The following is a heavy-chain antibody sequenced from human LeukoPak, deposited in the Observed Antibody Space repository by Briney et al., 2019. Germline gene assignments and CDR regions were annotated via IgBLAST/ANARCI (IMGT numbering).Heavy chain of an antibody. D-gene: IGHD3-3*01. CDR3: AKENQGGTYYDFWSGPDAFDI. J-gene: IGHJ3*02. V-gene: IGHV3-23*01. CDR2: INGTSINT. Sequence: GGSLRLSCAASGFTIMNSAMNWVRQAPGKGLEWVSAINGTSINTDYADSVKGRFTISRDYSKNTLYLQMNSLRAEDTAVYYCAKENQGGTYYDFWSGPDAFDIWGQGTMVTVSS. CDR1: GFTIMNSA.